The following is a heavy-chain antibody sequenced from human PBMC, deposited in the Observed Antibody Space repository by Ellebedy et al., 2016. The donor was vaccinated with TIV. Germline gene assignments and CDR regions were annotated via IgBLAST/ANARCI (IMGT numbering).Heavy chain of an antibody. J-gene: IGHJ4*02. CDR3: ARHRDGGVVALAARNYYFDD. CDR1: GGSISSSSFY. Sequence: SETLSLTCTVSGGSISSSSFYWGWIRQPPGKRLEWIGSISYSGSTYYNPSLKSRVTMSVDTSKNQFSLRLSSVTAADTSVYYCARHRDGGVVALAARNYYFDDWGQGTLVTVSS. D-gene: IGHD2-15*01. V-gene: IGHV4-39*01. CDR2: ISYSGST.